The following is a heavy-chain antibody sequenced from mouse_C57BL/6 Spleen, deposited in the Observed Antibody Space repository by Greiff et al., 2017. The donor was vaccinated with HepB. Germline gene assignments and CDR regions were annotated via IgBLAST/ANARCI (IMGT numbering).Heavy chain of an antibody. CDR3: ARARSTTVVADD. Sequence: QVQLQQPGAELVKPGASVKLSCKASGYTFTSYWMHWVKQRPGQGLEWIGMIHPNSGSTNYNEKFKSKATLTVDKSSSTAYMQLSSLTSEDSAVYYCARARSTTVVADDWGTGTTVTVSS. V-gene: IGHV1-64*01. D-gene: IGHD1-1*01. CDR1: GYTFTSYW. CDR2: IHPNSGST. J-gene: IGHJ1*03.